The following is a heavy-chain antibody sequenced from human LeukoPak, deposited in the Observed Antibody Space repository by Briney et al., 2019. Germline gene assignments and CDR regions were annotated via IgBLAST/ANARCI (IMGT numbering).Heavy chain of an antibody. CDR3: ARGKWELPLDY. CDR2: INPNSGGT. V-gene: IGHV1-2*02. Sequence: WASVKVSCKASGYTFTGYYMHWVRQAPGQGLEWMGWINPNSGGTNYAQKFQGRVTMTRSTSINTAYMELSSLRSEDTAVYYCARGKWELPLDYWGQGTLVTVSS. CDR1: GYTFTGYY. D-gene: IGHD1-26*01. J-gene: IGHJ4*02.